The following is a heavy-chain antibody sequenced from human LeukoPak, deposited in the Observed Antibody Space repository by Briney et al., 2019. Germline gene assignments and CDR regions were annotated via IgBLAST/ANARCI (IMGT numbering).Heavy chain of an antibody. Sequence: PSETLSLTCTVSGGSISSYYWSWLRQPPGKGLEWIGYIYYSGSTNYNPSLKSRVTISVDTSKNQFSLKLSSVTAADTAVYYCARLVTGLNDYSGQGTPVSVSS. CDR2: IYYSGST. J-gene: IGHJ4*02. CDR1: GGSISSYY. V-gene: IGHV4-59*08. D-gene: IGHD7-27*01. CDR3: ARLVTGLNDY.